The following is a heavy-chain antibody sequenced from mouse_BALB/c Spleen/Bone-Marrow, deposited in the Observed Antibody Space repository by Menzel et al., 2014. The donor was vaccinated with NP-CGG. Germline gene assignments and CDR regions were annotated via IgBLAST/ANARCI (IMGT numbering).Heavy chain of an antibody. J-gene: IGHJ3*01. V-gene: IGHV8-12*01. CDR2: IYWDDDK. CDR3: ARRAEYPGPWFAY. D-gene: IGHD5-1*01. CDR1: GFSLSTSGMG. Sequence: QVTLKVCGPGILQPSQTLSLTCSFSGFSLSTSGMGVSWIRQPSGKGLEWPAHIYWDDDKRYNPSLKSRLTISKDTSRNQVFLKITSVDTADTATYYCARRAEYPGPWFAYWGQGTLVTVSA.